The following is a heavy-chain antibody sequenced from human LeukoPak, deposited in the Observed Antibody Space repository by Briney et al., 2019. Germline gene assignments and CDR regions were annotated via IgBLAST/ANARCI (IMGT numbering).Heavy chain of an antibody. Sequence: SETLSLTCTVSGGSISSSSYYWGWIRQPPGKGLEWIGSIYYSGSTYYNPSLKSRVTISVDTSKNQFSLKLSSVTAADTAVYYCARARIAAAGTMSGRSGNFDYWGQGTLVTVSS. CDR2: IYYSGST. J-gene: IGHJ4*02. CDR3: ARARIAAAGTMSGRSGNFDY. V-gene: IGHV4-39*01. CDR1: GGSISSSSYY. D-gene: IGHD6-13*01.